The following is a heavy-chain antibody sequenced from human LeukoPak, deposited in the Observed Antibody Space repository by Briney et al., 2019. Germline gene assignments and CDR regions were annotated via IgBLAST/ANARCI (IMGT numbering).Heavy chain of an antibody. Sequence: SETLSLTCNVSGVSISSYYWSWIRQPAGKGLEWIGRIYTSGSTNYNPSLKSRVTMSVDTSKNQFSLKLSSVTAADTAVYYCATSSSWSPDWFDPWGQGTLVTVSS. CDR1: GVSISSYY. V-gene: IGHV4-4*07. CDR2: IYTSGST. CDR3: ATSSSWSPDWFDP. J-gene: IGHJ5*02. D-gene: IGHD6-13*01.